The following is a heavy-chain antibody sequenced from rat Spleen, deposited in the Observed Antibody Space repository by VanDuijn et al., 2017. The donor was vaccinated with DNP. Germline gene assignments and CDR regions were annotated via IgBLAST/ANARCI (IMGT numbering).Heavy chain of an antibody. D-gene: IGHD1-2*01. V-gene: IGHV5-29*01. CDR1: GFTFSNYG. CDR2: INNDGGST. Sequence: EVQLVESGGGLVQPGRSLKLSCAASGFTFSNYGMAWVRQAPTKGLEWVSSINNDGGSTNYPDSVKGRFTISRDNAKSTLYLQMDSLRSEDTATYYCATSDSYGFAYWGQGTLVTVSS. J-gene: IGHJ3*01. CDR3: ATSDSYGFAY.